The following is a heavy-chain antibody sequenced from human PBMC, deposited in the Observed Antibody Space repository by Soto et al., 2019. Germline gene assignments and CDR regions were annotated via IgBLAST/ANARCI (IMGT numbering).Heavy chain of an antibody. V-gene: IGHV2-5*02. Sequence: SGPTLVNPTQTLTLTCTFSGFSLSTSGVGVGWIRQPPGKTLEWLALIYWDDDKNYSPSLKSRLTITKDTSKNQVVLTMSNMDPVDTATYYCATSDGYCSGGSCYSTWAPLDYWGQGALVTVSS. J-gene: IGHJ4*02. CDR3: ATSDGYCSGGSCYSTWAPLDY. D-gene: IGHD2-15*01. CDR1: GFSLSTSGVG. CDR2: IYWDDDK.